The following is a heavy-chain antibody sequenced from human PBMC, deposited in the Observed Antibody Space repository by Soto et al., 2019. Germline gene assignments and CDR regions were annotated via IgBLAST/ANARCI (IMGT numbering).Heavy chain of an antibody. V-gene: IGHV1-69*01. CDR3: ARSMRAFRTDEGFEI. CDR2: IIPMYGAA. D-gene: IGHD3-22*01. Sequence: QVQLVQSGAEVKKPGSSVKVSCKASGGTFKKFGISWVRQTPGQGLEWMGGIIPMYGAANSAQKFQDRVTITADESTSTAYMELSSLRSEDTAVYFCARSMRAFRTDEGFEIWGNGTVVAVSS. CDR1: GGTFKKFG. J-gene: IGHJ3*02.